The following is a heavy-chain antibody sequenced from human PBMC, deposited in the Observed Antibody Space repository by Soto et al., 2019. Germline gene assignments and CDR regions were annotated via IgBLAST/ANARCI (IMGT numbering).Heavy chain of an antibody. CDR2: ISANIGNT. J-gene: IGHJ3*02. CDR1: GYTFTSYG. D-gene: IGHD2-15*01. Sequence: ASVKVSCKASGYTFTSYGISWVRQAPGQGLEWMGGISANIGNTNYAQKFQGRVTMTTDESTSTAYMELRSLRSEDTAVYYCASAYCSGGSCYPWYAFDIWGQGTMVTVSS. CDR3: ASAYCSGGSCYPWYAFDI. V-gene: IGHV1-18*01.